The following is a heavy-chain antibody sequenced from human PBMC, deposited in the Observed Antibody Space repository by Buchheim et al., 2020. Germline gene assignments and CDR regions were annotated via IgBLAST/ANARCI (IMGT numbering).Heavy chain of an antibody. J-gene: IGHJ4*02. Sequence: QVQLQESGPGLVEPSGTLSLPCAVSGVSINSSNWCSWFRQPPGKGLEWVGEIHHSGKISYNPSLKSRVTISLDKSKNQFSLKLSSVIAADTAVYYCARRVAGSSSVDYWGQGIL. D-gene: IGHD6-6*01. CDR2: IHHSGKI. CDR1: GVSINSSNW. V-gene: IGHV4-4*02. CDR3: ARRVAGSSSVDY.